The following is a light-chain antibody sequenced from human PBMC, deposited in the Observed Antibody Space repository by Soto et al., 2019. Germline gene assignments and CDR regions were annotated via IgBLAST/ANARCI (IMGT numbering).Light chain of an antibody. CDR3: QQYKSYSPYT. CDR1: QSISSW. J-gene: IGKJ2*01. CDR2: KAS. Sequence: DIQMTQSPSTLSASVGDRVTITCRASQSISSWLAWYQQKPGKAPKLLIYKASSLERGVPSRFSGSGSGTEFTLTISRLQPDDFATYYCQQYKSYSPYTFGQGTKLEIK. V-gene: IGKV1-5*03.